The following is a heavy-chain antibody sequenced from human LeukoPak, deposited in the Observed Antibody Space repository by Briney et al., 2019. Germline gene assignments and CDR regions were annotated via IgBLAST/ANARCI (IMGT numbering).Heavy chain of an antibody. V-gene: IGHV3-30*18. J-gene: IGHJ4*02. CDR1: GFTFSSYG. CDR2: ISYDGSNK. CDR3: AKDRTGYFDY. D-gene: IGHD1-14*01. Sequence: PGGSLRLSCAASGFTFSSYGMHWVRQAPGKGLEWVAVISYDGSNKYYADFVKGRFTISRDNSKNTLYLQMNSLRAEDTAVYYCAKDRTGYFDYWGQGTLVTVSS.